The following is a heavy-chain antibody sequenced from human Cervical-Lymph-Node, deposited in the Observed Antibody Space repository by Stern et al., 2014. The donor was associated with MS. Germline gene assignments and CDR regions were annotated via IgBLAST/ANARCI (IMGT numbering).Heavy chain of an antibody. CDR2: IYYSGST. CDR3: ARSMTTVSPFDY. CDR1: GGSVSSGSYY. Sequence: QVQLQESGPGLVKPSETLSLTCTVSGGSVSSGSYYWSWIRQPPGKGLEWIGDIYYSGSTNYNPSLKSRVTISVDTSKTQFSLKLSSVTAADTAVYYCARSMTTVSPFDYWGQGTLVTVSS. V-gene: IGHV4-61*01. D-gene: IGHD4-17*01. J-gene: IGHJ4*02.